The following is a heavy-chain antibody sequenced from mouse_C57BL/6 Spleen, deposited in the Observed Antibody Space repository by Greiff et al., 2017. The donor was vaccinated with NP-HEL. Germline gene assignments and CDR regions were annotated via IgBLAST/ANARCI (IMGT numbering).Heavy chain of an antibody. CDR2: IYPGSGST. J-gene: IGHJ2*01. V-gene: IGHV1-55*01. Sequence: QVQLQQPGAELVKPGASVKMSCKASGYTFTSYWITWVKQRPGQGLEWIGDIYPGSGSTNYNEKFKSKATLTVDTSSSTAYMQLSSLTSEDSAVYYGARKAPITTVVAGIDYWGQGTTLTVSS. D-gene: IGHD1-1*01. CDR3: ARKAPITTVVAGIDY. CDR1: GYTFTSYW.